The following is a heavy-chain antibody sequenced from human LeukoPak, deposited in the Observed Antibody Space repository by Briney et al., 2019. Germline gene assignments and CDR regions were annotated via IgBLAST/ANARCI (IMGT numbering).Heavy chain of an antibody. Sequence: ASVKVSCKASGYTFTSYGISWVRQAPGQGLEWMGWISAYNGNTNYAQKPQGRVTMTTDTSTSTAYMELRSLRSDDTAVYYCARVTVVVPAYILDAFDIWGQGTMVTVSS. CDR1: GYTFTSYG. J-gene: IGHJ3*02. CDR3: ARVTVVVPAYILDAFDI. CDR2: ISAYNGNT. D-gene: IGHD2-2*01. V-gene: IGHV1-18*01.